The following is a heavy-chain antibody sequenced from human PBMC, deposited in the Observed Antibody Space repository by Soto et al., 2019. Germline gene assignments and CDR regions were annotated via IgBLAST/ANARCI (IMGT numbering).Heavy chain of an antibody. V-gene: IGHV3-11*06. Sequence: PGGSLRLSCAASGSTFSDYYMSWIRQAPGKGLEWVSYISSSSSYTNYADSVKGRFTISRDNAKNSLYLQMNSLRAEDTAVYYCARDFDYSGYDSAPGWFDPWGQGTLVTVSS. CDR1: GSTFSDYY. CDR3: ARDFDYSGYDSAPGWFDP. J-gene: IGHJ5*02. CDR2: ISSSSSYT. D-gene: IGHD5-12*01.